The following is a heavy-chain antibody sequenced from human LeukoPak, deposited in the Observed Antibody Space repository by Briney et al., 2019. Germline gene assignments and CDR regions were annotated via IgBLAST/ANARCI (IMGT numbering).Heavy chain of an antibody. CDR1: GFIFSGSA. CDR2: IRSKANSYAT. J-gene: IGHJ4*02. D-gene: IGHD1-14*01. Sequence: GGSLKLSCAASGFIFSGSAMHWVRQASGKGLEWVGRIRSKANSYATAYAASVKGRFTISRDNSKNTLYLQMGSLKVEDMALYYCARAEPPEFWGQGTLVTVSS. V-gene: IGHV3-73*01. CDR3: ARAEPPEF.